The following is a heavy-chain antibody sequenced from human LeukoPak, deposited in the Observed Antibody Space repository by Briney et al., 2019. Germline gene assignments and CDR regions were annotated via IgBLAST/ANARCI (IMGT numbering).Heavy chain of an antibody. Sequence: PGGSLRLSCAAAGFIFDDYDISWVRQAPGKGLEWVSHINWNGNTIGYADSVKGRFTISRDNAKNSLYLQMNSLRAEDTAVYYCAELGITMIGGVWSKGTTVTISS. CDR3: AELGITMIGGV. CDR1: GFIFDDYD. J-gene: IGHJ6*04. D-gene: IGHD3-10*02. V-gene: IGHV3-20*04. CDR2: INWNGNTI.